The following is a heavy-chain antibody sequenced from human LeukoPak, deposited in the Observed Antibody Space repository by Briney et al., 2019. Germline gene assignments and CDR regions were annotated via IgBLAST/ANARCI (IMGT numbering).Heavy chain of an antibody. J-gene: IGHJ4*02. CDR1: GFTFSSYG. V-gene: IGHV3-30*18. Sequence: PGGSLRLSCAASGFTFSSYGMHWVRQAPGKGLEWVAVISYDGSNKYYADSVKGRFTISRDNSKNTLYLQMNSLRAEDTAVYYCAKESGGTTVQPINYWGQGTLVTVSS. CDR2: ISYDGSNK. CDR3: AKESGGTTVQPINY. D-gene: IGHD4-11*01.